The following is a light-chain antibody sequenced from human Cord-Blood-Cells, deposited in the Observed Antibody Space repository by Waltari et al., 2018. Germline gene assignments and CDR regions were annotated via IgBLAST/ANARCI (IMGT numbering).Light chain of an antibody. CDR1: SLRSYY. V-gene: IGLV3-19*01. CDR3: NSRDSSGNHVV. CDR2: VKN. Sequence: SSELTQDPAVSMALGQTVRITCQGDSLRSYYASWYQQKPRQAPVLVLYVKNNRTSAIPDRFSGSISGNTASLTITGAQAEDEADYYCNSRDSSGNHVVFGGGTKLTVL. J-gene: IGLJ2*01.